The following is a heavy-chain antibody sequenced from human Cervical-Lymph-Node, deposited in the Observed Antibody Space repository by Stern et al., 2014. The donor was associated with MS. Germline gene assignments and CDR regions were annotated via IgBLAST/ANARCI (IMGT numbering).Heavy chain of an antibody. CDR3: ARHVQGFDY. J-gene: IGHJ4*02. CDR2: IYPYDYDT. Sequence: EVQLVESGAEVKKPGESLKISCKLSGYSFTIYYIAWVRQMPGKGLEWMGIIYPYDYDTTDSPSFQVQDTISANTPITTAYLQWSSLRASDTAMYYCARHVQGFDYWGQGTLVTVSS. CDR1: GYSFTIYY. V-gene: IGHV5-51*01.